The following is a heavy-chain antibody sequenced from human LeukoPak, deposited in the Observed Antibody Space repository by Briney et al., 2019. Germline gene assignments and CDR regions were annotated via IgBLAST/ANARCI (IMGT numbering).Heavy chain of an antibody. Sequence: ASVKVSCKASGYTFTGYYMHWVRQAPGQGLEWMGWINPNSGGTNYAQKFQGRVTMTRDTSISTAHMELSRLRSDDTAVYYCARGCRFGELYEDYWGQGTLVTVSS. J-gene: IGHJ4*02. V-gene: IGHV1-2*02. D-gene: IGHD3-10*01. CDR2: INPNSGGT. CDR3: ARGCRFGELYEDY. CDR1: GYTFTGYY.